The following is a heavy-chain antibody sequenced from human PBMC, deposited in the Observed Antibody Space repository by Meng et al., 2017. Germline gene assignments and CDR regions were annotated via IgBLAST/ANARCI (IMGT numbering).Heavy chain of an antibody. CDR1: GGPISSGSYY. J-gene: IGHJ5*02. D-gene: IGHD3-22*01. CDR2: IYTSGST. CDR3: ARGRGYYYDSSGYSNNWFDP. V-gene: IGHV4-61*02. Sequence: LRLSCTVPGGPISSGSYYWSWIRQPAGKGLEWIGRIYTSGSTYYNPSLKSLVTISVDTSKNQFSLKLSSVTAADTAVYYCARGRGYYYDSSGYSNNWFDPWGQGTLVTVSS.